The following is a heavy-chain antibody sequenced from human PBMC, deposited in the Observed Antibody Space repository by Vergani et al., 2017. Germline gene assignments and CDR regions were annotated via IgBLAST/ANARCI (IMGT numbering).Heavy chain of an antibody. CDR3: AREGQVGNSFDY. J-gene: IGHJ4*02. D-gene: IGHD4-23*01. CDR2: INPDSGDT. V-gene: IGHV1-2*02. Sequence: QVQVVQSGAEVKKPGASVKVSCKTSGYTFNVFYIHWMRQAPGQGLEWVGWINPDSGDTKYAQKFQGRIAVTRDTSTSTVVMELSSLRYDDAAMYYCAREGQVGNSFDYWGQGSLVTVSA. CDR1: GYTFNVFY.